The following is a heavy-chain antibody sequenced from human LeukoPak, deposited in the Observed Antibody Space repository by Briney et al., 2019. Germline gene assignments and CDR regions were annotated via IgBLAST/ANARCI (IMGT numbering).Heavy chain of an antibody. CDR3: ARVGDPWLQFPYY. J-gene: IGHJ4*02. CDR2: INPNSCGT. V-gene: IGHV1-2*02. D-gene: IGHD5-24*01. CDR1: GYTFTGYY. Sequence: ASVKVSCKASGYTFTGYYMHWVRQARGQGLEWMGWINPNSCGTNYAQKFQATVPTTRDTSISTAYIELSRLRSDDTAVYYCARVGDPWLQFPYYWGQAPLVTASS.